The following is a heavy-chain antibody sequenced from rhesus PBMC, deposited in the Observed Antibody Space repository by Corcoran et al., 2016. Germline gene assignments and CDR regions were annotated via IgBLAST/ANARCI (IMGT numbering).Heavy chain of an antibody. CDR2: IYPCDSDT. J-gene: IGHJ5-1*01. V-gene: IGHV5S1*01. CDR3: AKDRTSLTNRFDV. D-gene: IGHD4-11*01. Sequence: EVQLVQSGAEVKRPGEALRISRKTSGYRFTSSWIRWVGQTPGKALGGMGSIYPCDSDTRYNPSFQGTDTISADKSISTTSLQWSSLKASDTATYYCAKDRTSLTNRFDVWGPGVLVTVSS. CDR1: GYRFTSSW.